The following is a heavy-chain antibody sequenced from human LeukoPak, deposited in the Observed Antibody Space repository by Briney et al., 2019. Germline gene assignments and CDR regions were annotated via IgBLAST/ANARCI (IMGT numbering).Heavy chain of an antibody. Sequence: ASVMISCKASGGTFSSYAISWVRQAPGQGLEWMGWISAYNSAYNGNTHYAQKLQGRVTMTTDTSTNTGYMELRSLRSDDTAVYYCAREYGSGSHTGIDYWGQGTLVSVSS. D-gene: IGHD3-10*01. CDR1: GGTFSSYA. J-gene: IGHJ4*02. CDR3: AREYGSGSHTGIDY. V-gene: IGHV1-18*01. CDR2: ISAYNSAYNGNT.